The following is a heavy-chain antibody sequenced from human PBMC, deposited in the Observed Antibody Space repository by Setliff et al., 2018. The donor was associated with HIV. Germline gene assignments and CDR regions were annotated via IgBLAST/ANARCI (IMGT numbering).Heavy chain of an antibody. CDR2: INPSGGST. CDR3: ASPIRSRENLYYYGMDV. CDR1: GGTFSTYP. Sequence: SVKVSCKASGGTFSTYPINWVRQAPGQGLEWMGIINPSGGSTSYAQKFQGRVTMTRDTSTSTVYMELSSLRSEDTAVYYCASPIRSRENLYYYGMDVWGQGTTVTVSS. J-gene: IGHJ6*02. V-gene: IGHV1-46*01. D-gene: IGHD2-2*01.